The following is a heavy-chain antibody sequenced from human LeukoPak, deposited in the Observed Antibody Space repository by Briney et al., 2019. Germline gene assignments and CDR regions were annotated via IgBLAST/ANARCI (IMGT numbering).Heavy chain of an antibody. V-gene: IGHV3-23*01. Sequence: GGSLRLSCAASGFTFSSYAMSWVRQAPGKGLEWVSAISGSGGSTYYADSVKGRFTISRDNSKNTLYLQMNSLRAEDTAVYYCAKGYPYCSRTSCSSYFDDWGQGTLVTVSS. CDR3: AKGYPYCSRTSCSSYFDD. D-gene: IGHD2-2*01. J-gene: IGHJ4*02. CDR1: GFTFSSYA. CDR2: ISGSGGST.